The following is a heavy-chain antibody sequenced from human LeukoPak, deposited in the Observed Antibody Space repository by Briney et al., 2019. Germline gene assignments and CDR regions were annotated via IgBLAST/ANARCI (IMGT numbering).Heavy chain of an antibody. Sequence: GGSLRLSCAASGFTFSSYAMHWVRQAPGKGLEYVSAIRSNGGSTYYANSVKGRFTISRDNSKNTLYLQMGSLRAEDTAVYYCARARSFLSYMDVWGKGTTVTISS. CDR3: ARARSFLSYMDV. V-gene: IGHV3-64*01. J-gene: IGHJ6*03. CDR2: IRSNGGST. D-gene: IGHD3-10*01. CDR1: GFTFSSYA.